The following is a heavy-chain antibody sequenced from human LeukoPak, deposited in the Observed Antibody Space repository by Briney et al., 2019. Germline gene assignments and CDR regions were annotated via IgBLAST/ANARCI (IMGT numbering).Heavy chain of an antibody. V-gene: IGHV1-24*01. CDR3: AAGGVYDLLDN. J-gene: IGHJ4*02. CDR2: FDPENGEA. D-gene: IGHD2-8*01. Sequence: GASVNVSCKASGYSLYELSMHWVRQAPGKGLEWMGGFDPENGEAVYAQKFQGRVTMTEDTSTDTSYMELNSLKSEDTAVYYCAAGGVYDLLDNWGQGTLVTVSS. CDR1: GYSLYELS.